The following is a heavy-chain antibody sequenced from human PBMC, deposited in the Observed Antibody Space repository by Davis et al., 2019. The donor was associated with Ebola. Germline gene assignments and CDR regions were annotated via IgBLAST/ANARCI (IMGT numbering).Heavy chain of an antibody. Sequence: GESLKISCAASGFTFSTYSMTWVCPAPGKGLALVSSISSGSSYIYYADSVMGRFTISRDNAKNSLYLQMNSLRAEDTAVYYCARDQGTPYGDYGMDVWGKGTTVTVSS. CDR3: ARDQGTPYGDYGMDV. CDR2: ISSGSSYI. J-gene: IGHJ6*04. D-gene: IGHD4-17*01. V-gene: IGHV3-21*01. CDR1: GFTFSTYS.